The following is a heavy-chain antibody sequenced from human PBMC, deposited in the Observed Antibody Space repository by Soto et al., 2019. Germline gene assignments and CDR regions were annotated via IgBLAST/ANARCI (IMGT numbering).Heavy chain of an antibody. CDR1: GGSITSSSFY. CDR2: IFHTGAT. CDR3: ARRRIVPTTNFDY. D-gene: IGHD1-26*01. V-gene: IGHV4-39*01. J-gene: IGHJ4*02. Sequence: QLQLQESGPGLVKPSETLSLTCTVSGGSITSSSFYWGWIRQPPGKGLEWIGHIFHTGATYYNPTLKSRLRMSVDTSKHQCSLNLSSVTATDTAVYYCARRRIVPTTNFDYWGQGTLVTVSS.